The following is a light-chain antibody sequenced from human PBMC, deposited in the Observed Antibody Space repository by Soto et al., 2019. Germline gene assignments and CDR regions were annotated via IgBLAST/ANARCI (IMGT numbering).Light chain of an antibody. CDR2: GAS. CDR1: QGVSRK. V-gene: IGKV3-15*01. J-gene: IGKJ1*01. CDR3: QQYDNWPQT. Sequence: DIVMTQSPSTLSVAPGERVTFSCRASQGVSRKLAWYQHKPGQAPRLLISGASTGATGIPARFSGSGSGTEFTLTISSLQSVDFAVYYCQQYDNWPQTFGQRTKVDIK.